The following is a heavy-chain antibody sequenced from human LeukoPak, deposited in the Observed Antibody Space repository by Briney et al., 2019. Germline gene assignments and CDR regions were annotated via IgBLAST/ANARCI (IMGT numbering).Heavy chain of an antibody. CDR1: GFTFSSYA. J-gene: IGHJ4*02. V-gene: IGHV3-23*01. CDR3: ADSGIVVVPAAMDAFDY. D-gene: IGHD2-2*01. CDR2: ISGSGVST. Sequence: GGSLRLSCAASGFTFSSYAMSWVRQAPGKGLEWVSAISGSGVSTYYADSVKGRFTISRDNSKNTLYPQMNSLRAEDTAVYYCADSGIVVVPAAMDAFDYWGQGTLVTVSS.